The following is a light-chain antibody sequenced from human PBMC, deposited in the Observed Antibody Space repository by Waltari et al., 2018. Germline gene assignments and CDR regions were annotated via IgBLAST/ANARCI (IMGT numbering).Light chain of an antibody. CDR3: ASWDYSLKGVV. CDR2: SNG. Sequence: QPVVTQPPSASGTPGQRVTISCSGSSPNIESNPVTWYQQLPGRAPKLLIYSNGHPPSGVPGRFSASTSGRSASLAIRGLQSDDEGNYYCASWDYSLKGVVYGGGTKLTVL. J-gene: IGLJ2*01. V-gene: IGLV1-44*01. CDR1: SPNIESNP.